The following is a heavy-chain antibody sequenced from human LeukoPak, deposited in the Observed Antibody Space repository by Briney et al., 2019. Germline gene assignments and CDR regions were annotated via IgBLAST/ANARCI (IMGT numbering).Heavy chain of an antibody. V-gene: IGHV3-30*18. Sequence: GRSLRLSCAASGFTFSSYGMHWVRQAPGKGLEWVAAISYDGSNKYYADSVKGRFTISRDNSKNTLYLQMNSLRAEDTAVYYCAKDRTVGASSIEYWGQGTLVTVSS. D-gene: IGHD1-26*01. J-gene: IGHJ4*02. CDR3: AKDRTVGASSIEY. CDR2: ISYDGSNK. CDR1: GFTFSSYG.